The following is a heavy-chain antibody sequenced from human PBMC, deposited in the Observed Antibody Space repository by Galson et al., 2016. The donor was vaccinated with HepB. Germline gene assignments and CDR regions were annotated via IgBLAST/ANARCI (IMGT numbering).Heavy chain of an antibody. CDR1: GGSISSGGFY. J-gene: IGHJ4*02. V-gene: IGHV4-31*03. CDR2: IYYSGTT. CDR3: ARKSVSRGPFDF. Sequence: LSLTCTVSGGSISSGGFYWTWIRQNPGKGLEWIGNIYYSGTTYYNPSLKSRVTISEDTSNNQFSLKVASVPAADTAVYFCARKSVSRGPFDFWGQGTLVTVSS. D-gene: IGHD2-8*01.